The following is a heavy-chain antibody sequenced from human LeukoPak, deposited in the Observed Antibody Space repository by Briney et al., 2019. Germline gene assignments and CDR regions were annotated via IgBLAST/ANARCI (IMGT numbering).Heavy chain of an antibody. V-gene: IGHV3-21*01. CDR3: ARASTYYYGSGEDFDY. Sequence: GGSLRLSCAAPGFTFSSYSMNWVRQAPGKGLEWVSSISSSSSYIYYADSVKGRFTISRDNAKNSLYLQMNSLRAEDTAVYYCARASTYYYGSGEDFDYWGQGTLVTVSS. CDR1: GFTFSSYS. J-gene: IGHJ4*02. D-gene: IGHD3-10*01. CDR2: ISSSSSYI.